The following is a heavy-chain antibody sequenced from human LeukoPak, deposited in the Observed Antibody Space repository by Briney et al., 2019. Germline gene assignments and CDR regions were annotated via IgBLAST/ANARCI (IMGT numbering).Heavy chain of an antibody. CDR2: ISHRGRT. CDR1: GGSVSGYY. J-gene: IGHJ4*02. Sequence: PSETLSLTCAVYGGSVSGYYWGWIRQPPGKGLEWIGEISHRGRTHYNPSLKGRVTMSVDTSKNQFALEVDSVTAADTAVYYCARIPLYFLEPFDYWGQGILATVSS. CDR3: ARIPLYFLEPFDY. D-gene: IGHD3-3*01. V-gene: IGHV4-34*01.